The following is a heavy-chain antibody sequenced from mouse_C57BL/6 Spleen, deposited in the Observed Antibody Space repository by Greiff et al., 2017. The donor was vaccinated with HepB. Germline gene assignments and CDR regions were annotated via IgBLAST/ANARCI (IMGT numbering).Heavy chain of an antibody. CDR3: SIPYGSSYEAWFAY. CDR2: IDPETGGT. J-gene: IGHJ3*01. CDR1: GYTFTDYE. V-gene: IGHV1-15*01. D-gene: IGHD1-1*01. Sequence: VPLQQSGAELVRPGASVTLSCKASGYTFTDYEMHWVKQTPVHGLEWIGAIDPETGGTAYNQKFKGKAILTADKSSSTAYMELRSLTSEDSAVYYCSIPYGSSYEAWFAYWGQGTLVTVSA.